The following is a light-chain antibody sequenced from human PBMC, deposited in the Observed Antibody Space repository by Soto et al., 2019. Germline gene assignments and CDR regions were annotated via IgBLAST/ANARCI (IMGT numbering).Light chain of an antibody. Sequence: QSALTQPPSASGSPGQSLTISCTGTSSDIGAYNYVFWYQQHPGTAPKLIIYEVNKWPSGVPDRFSGSKSGNTASLTVSGLQAEDEADYYCSSYAGSDIFVFGGGTKVTVL. CDR2: EVN. CDR3: SSYAGSDIFV. J-gene: IGLJ2*01. V-gene: IGLV2-8*01. CDR1: SSDIGAYNY.